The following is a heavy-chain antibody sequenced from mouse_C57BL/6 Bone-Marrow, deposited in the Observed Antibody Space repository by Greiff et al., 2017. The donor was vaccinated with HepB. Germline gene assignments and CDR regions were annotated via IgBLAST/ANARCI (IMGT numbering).Heavy chain of an antibody. Sequence: EVHLVESGGDLVKPGGSLKLSCAASGFTFSSYGMSWVRQTPDKRLEWVATISSGGSYTYYPDSVKGRFTISRDNAKNTLYLQMSSLKSEDTAMYYCARHRYSYYFDYWGQGTTLTVSS. D-gene: IGHD2-12*01. CDR1: GFTFSSYG. CDR3: ARHRYSYYFDY. V-gene: IGHV5-6*01. J-gene: IGHJ2*01. CDR2: ISSGGSYT.